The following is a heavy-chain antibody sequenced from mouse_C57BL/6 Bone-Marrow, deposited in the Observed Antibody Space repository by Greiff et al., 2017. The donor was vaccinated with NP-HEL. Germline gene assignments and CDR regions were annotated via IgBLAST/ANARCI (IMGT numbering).Heavy chain of an antibody. CDR1: GYTFTSYW. Sequence: QVQLQQPGAELVKPGASVKLSCKASGYTFTSYWMQWVKQRPGQGLEWIGEIDPSDSYTNYNQKFKGKATLTVDTSSSTAYMQLSSLTSEDSAVDYCAREGLTNLYFDYWGQGTTLTVSS. D-gene: IGHD6-1*01. CDR2: IDPSDSYT. J-gene: IGHJ2*01. CDR3: AREGLTNLYFDY. V-gene: IGHV1-50*01.